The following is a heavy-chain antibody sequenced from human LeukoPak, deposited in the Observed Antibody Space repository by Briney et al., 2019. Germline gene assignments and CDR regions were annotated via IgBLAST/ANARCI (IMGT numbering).Heavy chain of an antibody. Sequence: SQTLSLTCTVSGGSVSSGGYYWSWIRQHPGQGPEWIGYIYYSGSTYYNPSLQSRVTISVDTSKNQFSLKLSSVTAADTAVYYCARSAQTVTTFPLDYWGQGTLVTVSS. CDR2: IYYSGST. J-gene: IGHJ4*02. D-gene: IGHD4-17*01. CDR1: GGSVSSGGYY. CDR3: ARSAQTVTTFPLDY. V-gene: IGHV4-31*03.